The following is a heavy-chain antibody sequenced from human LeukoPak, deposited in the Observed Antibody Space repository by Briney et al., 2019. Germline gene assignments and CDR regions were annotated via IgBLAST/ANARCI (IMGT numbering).Heavy chain of an antibody. V-gene: IGHV4-31*03. CDR2: IYYSGST. J-gene: IGHJ4*02. CDR3: ARDGGTSSGYYLNV. Sequence: PSETLSLTCTVSGGSISSGGYYWSWIRQHPGKGLEWIGYIYYSGSTYYNPSLKSRVTISVDTSKNQFSLKLSSVTAADTAVYYCARDGGTSSGYYLNVWGQGTLVTVSS. CDR1: GGSISSGGYY. D-gene: IGHD3-22*01.